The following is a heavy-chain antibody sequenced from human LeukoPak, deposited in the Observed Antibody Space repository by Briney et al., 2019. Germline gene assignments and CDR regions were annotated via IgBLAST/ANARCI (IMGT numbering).Heavy chain of an antibody. V-gene: IGHV3-33*06. J-gene: IGHJ4*02. Sequence: GGSLRLSCAASGFTFSSYGMHWVRQAPGKGLEWVAVIWYDGTNKNYADSVKGRFTISRDNSKDTLYLQMNSLGAENTAVHYCAKSVVYGSGNYYNFDYWGRGTLVTVSS. CDR3: AKSVVYGSGNYYNFDY. CDR1: GFTFSSYG. D-gene: IGHD3-10*01. CDR2: IWYDGTNK.